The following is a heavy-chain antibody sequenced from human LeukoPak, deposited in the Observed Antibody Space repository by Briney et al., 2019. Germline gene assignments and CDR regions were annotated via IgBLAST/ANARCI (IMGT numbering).Heavy chain of an antibody. CDR3: ARRGDGGRSFDY. D-gene: IGHD4-23*01. J-gene: IGHJ4*02. V-gene: IGHV3-53*01. CDR1: GFTFSSYS. CDR2: IYVDGRT. Sequence: GGSLRLSCAASGFTFSSYSMNWVRQAPGKGLEWVSLIYVDGRTYYADSVKGRFTISRDNSKNTLYLQVNSLRAEDTAVYYCARRGDGGRSFDYWGQGTLVTVSS.